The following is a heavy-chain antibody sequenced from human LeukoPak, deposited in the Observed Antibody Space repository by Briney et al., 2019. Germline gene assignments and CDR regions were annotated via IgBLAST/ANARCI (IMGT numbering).Heavy chain of an antibody. D-gene: IGHD3-22*01. V-gene: IGHV3-30-3*01. CDR3: AREGITMIVVVIHYCFDY. CDR2: ISYDGSNK. Sequence: PGRSLRLSCAASGFTFSSYAMHWVRQAPGKGLEWVAVISYDGSNKYYADSVKGRFTISRDNSKNTLYLQMNSLRAEDTAVYYCAREGITMIVVVIHYCFDYWGQGTLVTVSS. J-gene: IGHJ4*02. CDR1: GFTFSSYA.